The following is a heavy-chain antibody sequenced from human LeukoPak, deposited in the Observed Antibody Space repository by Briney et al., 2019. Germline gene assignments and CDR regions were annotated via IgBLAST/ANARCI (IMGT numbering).Heavy chain of an antibody. CDR3: ARGGSFIAAKKDLTIAFDI. V-gene: IGHV1-8*01. J-gene: IGHJ3*02. Sequence: ASVKVSCKASGYTFTSYDINWVRQATGQGLEWMGWMNPNSGNTGYAQKFQGRVIMTRNTSISTAYMELSSLRSEDTAVYYCARGGSFIAAKKDLTIAFDIWGQGTMVTVSS. D-gene: IGHD6-25*01. CDR2: MNPNSGNT. CDR1: GYTFTSYD.